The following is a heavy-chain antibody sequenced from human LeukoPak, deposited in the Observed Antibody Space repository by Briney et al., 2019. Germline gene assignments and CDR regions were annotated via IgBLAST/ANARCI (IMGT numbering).Heavy chain of an antibody. V-gene: IGHV3-30-3*01. D-gene: IGHD2-21*02. CDR3: ARDQPGASDEFDY. CDR2: ISYDGSNK. Sequence: GRSLRLSCAASGFTFSRYDMNWVRQAPGKGLEWVAVISYDGSNKYYADSVKGRFTISRDNSKNTLYLQMNSLRAEDTAVYYCARDQPGASDEFDYWGQGTLVTVSS. J-gene: IGHJ4*02. CDR1: GFTFSRYD.